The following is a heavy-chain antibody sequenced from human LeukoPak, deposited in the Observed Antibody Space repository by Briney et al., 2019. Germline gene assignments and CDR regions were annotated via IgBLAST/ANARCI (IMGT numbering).Heavy chain of an antibody. V-gene: IGHV4-34*01. J-gene: IGHJ4*02. D-gene: IGHD3-10*01. CDR3: ARATPKGYYGSGSYSAFDY. CDR2: INHSGST. CDR1: GGSFSGYY. Sequence: PSETLSLTCAVYGGSFSGYYWSWIRQPPGKGLEWIGEINHSGSTNYNPSLKSRVTISVDTSKNQFFLKLSSVTAADTAVYYCARATPKGYYGSGSYSAFDYWGQGTLVTVSS.